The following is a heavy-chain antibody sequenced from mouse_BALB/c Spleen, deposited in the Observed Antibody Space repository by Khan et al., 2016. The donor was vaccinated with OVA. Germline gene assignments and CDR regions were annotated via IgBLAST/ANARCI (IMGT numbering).Heavy chain of an antibody. CDR3: TRSGYGGFAY. CDR1: GYTFTSYY. V-gene: IGHV1S81*02. CDR2: INPNNAGT. J-gene: IGHJ3*01. D-gene: IGHD1-1*02. Sequence: QVQLKESGAELVKPGASVRLSCKSSGYTFTSYYLYWVKQRPGQGLEWIGDINPNNAGTNFNEKFKSKATLTVDKSSSTAYMQLRSLTSEDSAVYYCTRSGYGGFAYWGQGTLVTVSA.